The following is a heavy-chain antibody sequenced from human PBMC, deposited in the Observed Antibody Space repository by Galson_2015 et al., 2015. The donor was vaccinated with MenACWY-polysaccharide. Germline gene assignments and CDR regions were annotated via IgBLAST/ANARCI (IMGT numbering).Heavy chain of an antibody. CDR2: IYYSGST. CDR1: GGSISSYY. J-gene: IGHJ4*02. D-gene: IGHD3-10*01. Sequence: ETLSLTCTVSGGSISSYYWSWIRQPPGKGLEWIGYIYYSGSTNYNPSLKSRVTISVDTSKNQFSLKLSSVTAADTAVYYCARHRGSGSYYNLGDWGQGTLVTVSS. CDR3: ARHRGSGSYYNLGD. V-gene: IGHV4-59*08.